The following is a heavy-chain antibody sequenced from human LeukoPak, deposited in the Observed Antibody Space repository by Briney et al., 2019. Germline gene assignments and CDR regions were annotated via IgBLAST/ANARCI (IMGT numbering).Heavy chain of an antibody. Sequence: GGSLRLSCAASGFTVSSNYMSWVRQAPGEGLEWVSVIYSGGSTYYADSVKGRFTISRDNSKNTLYLQMNSLRAEDTAVYYCARGSIAAAGSFDYWGQGTLVTVSS. V-gene: IGHV3-66*01. CDR1: GFTVSSNY. D-gene: IGHD6-13*01. CDR2: IYSGGST. J-gene: IGHJ4*02. CDR3: ARGSIAAAGSFDY.